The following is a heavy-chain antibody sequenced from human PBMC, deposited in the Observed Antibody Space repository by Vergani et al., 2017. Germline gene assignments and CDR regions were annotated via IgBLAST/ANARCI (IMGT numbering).Heavy chain of an antibody. J-gene: IGHJ4*02. V-gene: IGHV4-59*01. D-gene: IGHD2-15*01. Sequence: QVQLQESGPGLVKPSETLSLTCTVSGVSISSYYWSWIRQPPGTGLEWIGYIYYSGSTNYNPSLKSRVTISVDTSKNQFSLKLSSVTAADTAVYYCARSYVAADYFDYWGQGTLVTVSS. CDR1: GVSISSYY. CDR3: ARSYVAADYFDY. CDR2: IYYSGST.